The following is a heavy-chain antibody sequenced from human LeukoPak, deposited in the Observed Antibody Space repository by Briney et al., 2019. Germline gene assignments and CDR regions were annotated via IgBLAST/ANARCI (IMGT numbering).Heavy chain of an antibody. J-gene: IGHJ1*01. CDR1: GFTFSSEA. Sequence: GGSLRLSCAVSGFTFSSEAMGWVRQLPGGGLEWVSTISPAGCTTYYAESMKGRFTISRDNSKNTLYLQMNSLRAEDTAVYYCARDLDDYNALPPFFQHWGQGTLVTVSS. CDR2: ISPAGCTT. V-gene: IGHV3-23*01. CDR3: ARDLDDYNALPPFFQH. D-gene: IGHD5-24*01.